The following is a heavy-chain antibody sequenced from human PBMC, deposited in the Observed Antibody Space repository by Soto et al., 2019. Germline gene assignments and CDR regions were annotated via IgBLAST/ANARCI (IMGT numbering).Heavy chain of an antibody. J-gene: IGHJ6*02. V-gene: IGHV3-53*01. Sequence: GGPLRHYCASSGLAGGWNSMTWVRQAPEKGLEWVSILYSGGPTYYADSVKGRFTISRDNSKNTLYLQMNSLGAEDTAVYYCARAYCSSNSCYYYYGMDVCGQGTTVTVSS. CDR3: ARAYCSSNSCYYYYGMDV. CDR1: GLAGGWNS. CDR2: LYSGGPT. D-gene: IGHD2-2*01.